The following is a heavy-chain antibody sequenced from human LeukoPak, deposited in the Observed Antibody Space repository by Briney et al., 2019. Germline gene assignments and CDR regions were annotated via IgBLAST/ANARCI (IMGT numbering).Heavy chain of an antibody. CDR1: GFTFSSYA. J-gene: IGHJ4*02. D-gene: IGHD2-21*02. CDR3: AKTRLGPYCGGDCYSDY. Sequence: TGASLRLSCAASGFTFSSYAMSWVRQAPGKGLEWVSAISGSGGSTYYADSVKGRFTSSRDNSKNTPYLQMNSLRAEDTAVYYCAKTRLGPYCGGDCYSDYWGQGTLVTVSS. CDR2: ISGSGGST. V-gene: IGHV3-23*01.